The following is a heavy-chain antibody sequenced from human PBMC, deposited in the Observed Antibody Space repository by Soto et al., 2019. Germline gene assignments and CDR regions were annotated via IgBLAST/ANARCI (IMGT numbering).Heavy chain of an antibody. CDR2: ISASGDIT. D-gene: IGHD3-16*01. CDR1: GFPFSSCA. CDR3: ARGGFWVHDGMDV. J-gene: IGHJ6*02. V-gene: IGHV3-23*01. Sequence: EVQLSESGGTLVQPGGSLSLACAASGFPFSSCAMSWVRRAPGKGLEWVSSISASGDITYYADSVKGRFTISRDNSKSTLSMQVNGLRAEDTAVYYCARGGFWVHDGMDVWGQGTTVTVSS.